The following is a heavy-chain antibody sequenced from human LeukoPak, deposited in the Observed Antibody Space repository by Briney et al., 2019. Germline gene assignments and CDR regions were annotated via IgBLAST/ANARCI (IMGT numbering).Heavy chain of an antibody. J-gene: IGHJ6*02. CDR1: GFTFGDYA. CDR3: ARARGGWQPSYNFYYYGMDV. D-gene: IGHD6-19*01. V-gene: IGHV3-49*04. CDR2: IRSKASGGTT. Sequence: GGSLRLSCTASGFTFGDYAMNWVRQAPGKGLEWVGFIRSKASGGTTEYAASVRGRFTISRDDSKSIAYLQMNGLKTEDTAVYYCARARGGWQPSYNFYYYGMDVWGQGTTVTVSS.